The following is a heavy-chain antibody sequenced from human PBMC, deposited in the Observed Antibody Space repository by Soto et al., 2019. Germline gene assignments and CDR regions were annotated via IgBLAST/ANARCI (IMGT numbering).Heavy chain of an antibody. J-gene: IGHJ5*02. V-gene: IGHV4-59*01. CDR1: GGPHRNYY. CDR2: IYYSGST. CDR3: ARDRIVVVPAAIYNWFDP. D-gene: IGHD2-2*02. Sequence: SGALSLPSTVSGGPHRNYYRGWVRKPPGEGLEWIGYIYYSGSTNYNPSLKSRVTISVDTSKNQFSLKLSSVTAADTAVYYCARDRIVVVPAAIYNWFDPWGQGTLVTVSS.